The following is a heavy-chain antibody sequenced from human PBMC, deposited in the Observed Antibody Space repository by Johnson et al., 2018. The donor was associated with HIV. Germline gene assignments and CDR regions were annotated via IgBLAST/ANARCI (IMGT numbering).Heavy chain of an antibody. J-gene: IGHJ3*02. Sequence: QVQLVESGGGLVQPGGSLRLSCAASGFTFSSYAMSWVRQAPGKGLEWVAFISYDGNDRNYADFVKGRFTISRDNSKNTLYLQMNSLRAEDTAVYYCARGGSSTSLDAFDIWGQGTMVTVSS. CDR3: ARGGSSTSLDAFDI. V-gene: IGHV3-30*04. D-gene: IGHD2-2*01. CDR1: GFTFSSYA. CDR2: ISYDGNDR.